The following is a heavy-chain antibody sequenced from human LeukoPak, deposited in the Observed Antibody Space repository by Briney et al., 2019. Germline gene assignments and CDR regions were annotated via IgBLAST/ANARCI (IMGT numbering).Heavy chain of an antibody. J-gene: IGHJ4*02. CDR1: GFTFSSYG. CDR3: ARQYYDIWSGYYTAVYYFDY. Sequence: GGSLRLSRAASGFTFSSYGMNWVRQAPGRGLEWVSSISSRSSYIYYADSVKGRFTISRDNAKTSLYLQLNSLRAEDTAVYYCARQYYDIWSGYYTAVYYFDYWGQGTLVTVSS. V-gene: IGHV3-21*01. D-gene: IGHD3-3*01. CDR2: ISSRSSYI.